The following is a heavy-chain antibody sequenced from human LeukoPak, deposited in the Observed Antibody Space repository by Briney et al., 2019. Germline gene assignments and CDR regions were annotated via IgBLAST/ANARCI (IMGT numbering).Heavy chain of an antibody. Sequence: ASVKVSCKASGYTFTGYYMHWARQAPGQGLEWMGWINPNSGGTNYAQKFQGSVTMTRDTSISTAYMELSRLRPDDTAVYYCARDHCSSANCYEYHYYGMDVWGQGTTVTVSS. J-gene: IGHJ6*02. CDR1: GYTFTGYY. V-gene: IGHV1-2*02. CDR2: INPNSGGT. CDR3: ARDHCSSANCYEYHYYGMDV. D-gene: IGHD2-2*01.